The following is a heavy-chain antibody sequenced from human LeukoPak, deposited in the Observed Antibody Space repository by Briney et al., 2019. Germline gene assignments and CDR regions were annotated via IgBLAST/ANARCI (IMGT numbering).Heavy chain of an antibody. V-gene: IGHV3-33*06. D-gene: IGHD3-10*01. CDR2: IWYDGSNK. CDR1: GFTFSSYG. CDR3: AKNSGKDRYYYYYMDV. Sequence: GGSLRLSCAASGFTFSSYGMHGVRQAPGKGLEWVAVIWYDGSNKYYADSVKGRFTISRDNSKNTLYLQMNSLRAEDTAVYYCAKNSGKDRYYYYYMDVWGKGTTVTVSS. J-gene: IGHJ6*03.